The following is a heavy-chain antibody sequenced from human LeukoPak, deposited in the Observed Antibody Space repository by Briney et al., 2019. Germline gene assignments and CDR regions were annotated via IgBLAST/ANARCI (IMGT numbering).Heavy chain of an antibody. J-gene: IGHJ4*02. Sequence: GGSLRLSCAASGFTFSSYGMSWVRQAPGKGLEWVSVISGSGGSTYYAASVKGRFTISRDNSRNTLYLQMNSLRAEDTAVYYCAKDSRGYQDFFDYWGQGTLVTVSS. D-gene: IGHD3-22*01. CDR1: GFTFSSYG. CDR3: AKDSRGYQDFFDY. V-gene: IGHV3-23*01. CDR2: ISGSGGST.